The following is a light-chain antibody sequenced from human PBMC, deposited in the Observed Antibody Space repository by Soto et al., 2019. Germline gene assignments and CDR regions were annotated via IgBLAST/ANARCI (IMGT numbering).Light chain of an antibody. V-gene: IGLV2-11*01. Sequence: QSALTQPRSVSGSPGQSVTISCTGTSSDVGAYNYVSRYQQHPGKAPKVIIYDVTKRPSGVPDRFSGSKSDNTASLTISGLQAEDEADYYCCSYAGSNTLLFGGGTKLTVL. CDR1: SSDVGAYNY. CDR2: DVT. J-gene: IGLJ2*01. CDR3: CSYAGSNTLL.